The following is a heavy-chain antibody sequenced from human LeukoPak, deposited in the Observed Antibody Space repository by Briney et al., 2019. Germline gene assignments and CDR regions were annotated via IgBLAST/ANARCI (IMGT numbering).Heavy chain of an antibody. CDR2: FDPDDGET. V-gene: IGHV1-24*01. J-gene: IGHJ4*02. D-gene: IGHD3-3*01. Sequence: ASVKVSCKVSGYTLTEFSMHWVRQAPGKGLEWMGDFDPDDGETIYAQNFQGRVTMTEDTSTDTAYMELSSLRSGDTAVYYCATERTKFRFFDYWGQGTLVTVSS. CDR1: GYTLTEFS. CDR3: ATERTKFRFFDY.